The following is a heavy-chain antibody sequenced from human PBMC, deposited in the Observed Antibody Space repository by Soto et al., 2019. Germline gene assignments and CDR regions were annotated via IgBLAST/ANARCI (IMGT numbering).Heavy chain of an antibody. Sequence: ASVKVSCKASGYTFTGYYMHWVRQAPGQGLEWMGWINPNSGGTNYAQKFQGWVTMTRDTSISTAYMELSRLRSDDTAVYYCARGRVGQSYDYVWGSYYYYGMDVWG. CDR2: INPNSGGT. CDR3: ARGRVGQSYDYVWGSYYYYGMDV. J-gene: IGHJ6*02. D-gene: IGHD3-16*01. V-gene: IGHV1-2*04. CDR1: GYTFTGYY.